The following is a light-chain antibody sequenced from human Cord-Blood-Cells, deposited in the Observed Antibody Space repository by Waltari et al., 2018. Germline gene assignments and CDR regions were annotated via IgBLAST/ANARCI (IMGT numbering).Light chain of an antibody. CDR3: QTWGTGIQV. Sequence: QLVLTQSPSASASLGASVKLTCTLSSGHSSSAIARHPPQPEKGPRYLMKLNSDGSHSKGDGIPDRFSGSSSGAERYHTISSLQSEDEADYYCQTWGTGIQVFGGGTKLTVL. V-gene: IGLV4-69*01. CDR2: LNSDGSH. CDR1: SGHSSSA. J-gene: IGLJ2*01.